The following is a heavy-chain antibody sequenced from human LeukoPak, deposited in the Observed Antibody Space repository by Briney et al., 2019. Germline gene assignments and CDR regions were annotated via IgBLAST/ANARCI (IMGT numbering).Heavy chain of an antibody. CDR1: GFTFSSYG. CDR3: ARDVGYCSGGSCLDAFDI. J-gene: IGHJ3*02. D-gene: IGHD2-15*01. CDR2: IRYDGSNK. Sequence: GGSLRLSCAASGFTFSSYGMHWVRQAPGKGLEWVAFIRYDGSNKYYADSVKGRFTISRDNAKNSLYLQMNSLRAEDTAVYYCARDVGYCSGGSCLDAFDIWGQGTMVTVSS. V-gene: IGHV3-30*02.